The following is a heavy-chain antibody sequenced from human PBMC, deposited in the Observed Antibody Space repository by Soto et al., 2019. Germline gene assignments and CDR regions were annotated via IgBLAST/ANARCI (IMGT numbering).Heavy chain of an antibody. CDR3: AREGGLVYCEGGFGYYYCMDV. D-gene: IGHD3-22*01. J-gene: IGHJ6*02. Sequence: QVQLVQSGAEVKKPGASVKVSCKASGYTFTSYDISWVRQAPGQGLEWMGWISAYNGNTNYAHKLQGRVTMTTDTHTRTGYMELRSLRSDDTAVYYCAREGGLVYCEGGFGYYYCMDVWGQGTTVTVSS. CDR1: GYTFTSYD. CDR2: ISAYNGNT. V-gene: IGHV1-18*01.